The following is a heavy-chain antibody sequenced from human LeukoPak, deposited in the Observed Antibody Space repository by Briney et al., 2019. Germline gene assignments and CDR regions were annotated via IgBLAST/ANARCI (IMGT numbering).Heavy chain of an antibody. J-gene: IGHJ4*02. V-gene: IGHV3-30*02. Sequence: PGGSLRLSCAASGFTFSSYGMHWVRQAPGKGLEWVAFIRYDGSNKYYADSVKGRFTISRDNSKNTLYLQMNSLRAKDTAVYYCAKEIFILPHNYYDSSGYSDYWGQGTLVTVSS. CDR2: IRYDGSNK. CDR1: GFTFSSYG. D-gene: IGHD3-22*01. CDR3: AKEIFILPHNYYDSSGYSDY.